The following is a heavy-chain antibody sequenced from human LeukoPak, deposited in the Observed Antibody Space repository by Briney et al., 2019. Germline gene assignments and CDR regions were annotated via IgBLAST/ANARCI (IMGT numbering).Heavy chain of an antibody. CDR2: IRYDGSNK. V-gene: IGHV3-30*02. Sequence: GGSLRLSCAASGFTFSSYGMHWVRQAPGKGLEWVAFIRYDGSNKYYADSVKGRFTISRDNSKNTLYLQMNSLRAEDTAVYYCVRDPDHLRGVHFDYWGQGILVTVSS. CDR3: VRDPDHLRGVHFDY. J-gene: IGHJ4*02. CDR1: GFTFSSYG. D-gene: IGHD3-10*01.